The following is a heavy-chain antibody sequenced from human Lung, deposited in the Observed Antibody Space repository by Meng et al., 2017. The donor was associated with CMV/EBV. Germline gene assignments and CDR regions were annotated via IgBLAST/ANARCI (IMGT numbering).Heavy chain of an antibody. D-gene: IGHD3-9*01. J-gene: IGHJ4*02. CDR1: GYNFW. CDR3: ARLSDDILTGYFVPPFDY. V-gene: IGHV5-51*01. CDR2: IYLRDSET. Sequence: GESXKISCEAPGYNFWIGWVRQMPGKGLEWMGIIYLRDSETKYSPSFQGQVTISADKSINNAYLQWSSLKASDTAMYYCARLSDDILTGYFVPPFDYWGRGTLVTVSS.